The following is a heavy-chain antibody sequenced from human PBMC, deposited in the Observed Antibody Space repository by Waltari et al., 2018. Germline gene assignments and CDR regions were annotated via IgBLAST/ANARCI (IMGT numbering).Heavy chain of an antibody. Sequence: EVQLVESGGGLVQPGRSLRLSCAASGFTFDDYAMHWVRQAPGKGLEWVSGISWNSGSIGDADSVKGRFTISRDNAKNSLYLQMNSLRAEDTALYYCAKDRATAAAYYFDYWGQGTLVTVSS. CDR1: GFTFDDYA. D-gene: IGHD6-13*01. V-gene: IGHV3-9*01. CDR3: AKDRATAAAYYFDY. J-gene: IGHJ4*02. CDR2: ISWNSGSI.